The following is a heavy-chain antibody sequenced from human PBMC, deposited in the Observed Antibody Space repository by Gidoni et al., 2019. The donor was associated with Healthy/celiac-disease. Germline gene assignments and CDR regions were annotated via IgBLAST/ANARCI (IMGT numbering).Heavy chain of an antibody. CDR1: GCTFSRYA. Sequence: QVQLVPSGAAVMTRGSSVKVSCKASGCTFSRYAISWVRKAPVQGREWMGGVITIFGTANYAQKFQGRVTITADKSTSTAYMELSRLRSEDTAVYYCARDGSHYGEMLLLDYWGQGTLVTVSS. V-gene: IGHV1-69*06. CDR3: ARDGSHYGEMLLLDY. CDR2: VITIFGTA. D-gene: IGHD4-17*01. J-gene: IGHJ4*02.